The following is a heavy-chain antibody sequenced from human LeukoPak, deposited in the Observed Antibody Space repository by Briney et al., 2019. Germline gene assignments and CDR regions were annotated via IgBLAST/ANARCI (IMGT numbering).Heavy chain of an antibody. Sequence: SETLSLTCTVSSGSISSYYWSWIRQPPGKGLEWIGYIYYSGSTNYNPSLKSRVTISVDTSKNQFSLKLSSVTAADTAVYYCARDGDPVYYDILTGYYIGAFDIWGQGTMVTVSS. D-gene: IGHD3-9*01. CDR1: SGSISSYY. CDR2: IYYSGST. CDR3: ARDGDPVYYDILTGYYIGAFDI. V-gene: IGHV4-59*01. J-gene: IGHJ3*02.